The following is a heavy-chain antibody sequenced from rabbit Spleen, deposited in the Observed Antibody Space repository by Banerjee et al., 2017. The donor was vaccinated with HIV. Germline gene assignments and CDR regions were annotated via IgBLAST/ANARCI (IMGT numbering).Heavy chain of an antibody. CDR1: GFSFSNKAV. J-gene: IGHJ4*01. CDR2: INAVTGKA. Sequence: QEQVLESGRGLVKPEGSLKLSCTASGFSFSNKAVMCWVRQAPGKGLEWIACINAVTGKAVYASWAKGRFTVSKTSSTTVTLQMTSLTAADTATYFCARGSATMTLVITGYYLSLWGPGTLVTVS. CDR3: ARGSATMTLVITGYYLSL. V-gene: IGHV1S45*01. D-gene: IGHD2-1*01.